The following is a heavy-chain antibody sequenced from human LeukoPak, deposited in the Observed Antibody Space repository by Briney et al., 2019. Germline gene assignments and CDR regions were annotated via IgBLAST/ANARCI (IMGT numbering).Heavy chain of an antibody. V-gene: IGHV4-30-4*01. CDR2: IYYSGST. CDR1: GASINKYY. CDR3: ARDRFLEWPYGMDV. D-gene: IGHD3-3*01. J-gene: IGHJ6*02. Sequence: SETLSLTCTVSGASINKYYWSWIRQPPGKGLEWIGYIYYSGSTYYNPSLKSRVTISVDTSKNQFSLKLSSVTAADTAVYYCARDRFLEWPYGMDVWGQGTTVTVSS.